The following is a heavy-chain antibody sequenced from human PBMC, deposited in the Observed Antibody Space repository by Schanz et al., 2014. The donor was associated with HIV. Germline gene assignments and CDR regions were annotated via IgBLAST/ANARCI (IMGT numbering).Heavy chain of an antibody. Sequence: QVQLVESGGGVVQPGRSLRLSCAASGFTFSSYGMYWVRQAPGKGLEWVADIWHNGSNKNYADSGKGRFTISRDNSRNALYLHMNSLRADDTAVYYCAKGWRGYSISSWVDYWGQGSLVTVSS. J-gene: IGHJ4*02. CDR3: AKGWRGYSISSWVDY. D-gene: IGHD6-6*01. V-gene: IGHV3-30*18. CDR2: IWHNGSNK. CDR1: GFTFSSYG.